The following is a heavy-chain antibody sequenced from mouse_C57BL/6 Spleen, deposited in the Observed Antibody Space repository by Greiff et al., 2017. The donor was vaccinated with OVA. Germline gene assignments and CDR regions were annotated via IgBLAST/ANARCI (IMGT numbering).Heavy chain of an antibody. J-gene: IGHJ3*01. Sequence: VQLVESGPELVKPGASVKLSCKASGYAFSSSWMNWVKQRPGKGLEWIGRIYPGDGDTNYNGKFKGKATLTADKSSSTAYMQLSSLTSEDSAVYFCARGTTVVEAPFAYWGQGTLVTVSA. D-gene: IGHD1-1*01. V-gene: IGHV1-82*01. CDR3: ARGTTVVEAPFAY. CDR2: IYPGDGDT. CDR1: GYAFSSSW.